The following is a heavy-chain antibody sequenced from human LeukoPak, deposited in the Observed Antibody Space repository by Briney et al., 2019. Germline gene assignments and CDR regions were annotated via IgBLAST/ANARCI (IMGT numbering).Heavy chain of an antibody. V-gene: IGHV4-4*07. J-gene: IGHJ3*02. Sequence: SETLSLTCTVSGGSISSYYWSWIRQPAGKGLEWIGRIYTSGSTNYNPSLKSRVTISVDTSKNQFSLKLSSVTAADTAVYYCARDPSYYDSSGYYYAKGYAFDIWGQGTMVTVSS. D-gene: IGHD3-22*01. CDR3: ARDPSYYDSSGYYYAKGYAFDI. CDR2: IYTSGST. CDR1: GGSISSYY.